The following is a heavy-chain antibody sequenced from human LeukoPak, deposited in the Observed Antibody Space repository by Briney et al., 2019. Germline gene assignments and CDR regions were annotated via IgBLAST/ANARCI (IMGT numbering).Heavy chain of an antibody. J-gene: IGHJ4*02. CDR1: GFTFSSYA. CDR2: ISGSGGST. CDR3: AKLHTYYYDSSGYYPPTFDY. D-gene: IGHD3-22*01. Sequence: QTGGSLRLSCVASGFTFSSYAMSWVRQAPGKGLEWVSAISGSGGSTYYADSVKGRFTISRDNSKNTLYLQMNSLRAEDTAVYYCAKLHTYYYDSSGYYPPTFDYWGQGTLVTVSS. V-gene: IGHV3-23*01.